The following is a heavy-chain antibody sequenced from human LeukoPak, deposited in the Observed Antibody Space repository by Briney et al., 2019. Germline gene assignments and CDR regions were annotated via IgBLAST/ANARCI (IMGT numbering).Heavy chain of an antibody. J-gene: IGHJ4*02. CDR3: VRGSYSSGFDY. V-gene: IGHV6-1*01. Sequence: SQTLSLTCAISGDSVSAISAAWNWIRPSPSRGLEWLGSTYYRSKWYHDYSVSMKSRITINPDTSKNQFSLQVNSVTPEDTAVYYCVRGSYSSGFDYWGQGTLVTVSS. CDR2: TYYRSKWYH. CDR1: GDSVSAISAA. D-gene: IGHD6-19*01.